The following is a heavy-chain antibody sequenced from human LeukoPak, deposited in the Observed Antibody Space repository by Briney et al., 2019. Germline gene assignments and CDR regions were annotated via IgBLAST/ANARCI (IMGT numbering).Heavy chain of an antibody. CDR3: ARGPPYYYGSGSSLRGAFDI. D-gene: IGHD3-10*01. CDR2: INWNGGST. CDR1: GFTFSSYG. J-gene: IGHJ3*02. V-gene: IGHV3-20*04. Sequence: PGRSLRLSCAASGFTFSSYGMSWVRQAPGKGLEWVSGINWNGGSTGYADSVKGRFTISRDNAKNSLYLQMNSLRAEDTALYYCARGPPYYYGSGSSLRGAFDIWGQGTMVTVSS.